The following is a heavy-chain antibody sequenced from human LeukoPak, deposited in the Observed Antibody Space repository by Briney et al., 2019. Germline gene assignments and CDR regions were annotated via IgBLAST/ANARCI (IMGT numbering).Heavy chain of an antibody. Sequence: ASVKVSCKASGYTFTGYYMHWVRQAPGQGLEWMGWINPNSGGTNYAQKFQGWVTMTRDTSISTAYMELSRLRSDDTAVYYCARALGSSSSPLALFHKYYYYGMDVWGQGTTVTVSS. CDR1: GYTFTGYY. D-gene: IGHD6-6*01. J-gene: IGHJ6*02. CDR3: ARALGSSSSPLALFHKYYYYGMDV. CDR2: INPNSGGT. V-gene: IGHV1-2*04.